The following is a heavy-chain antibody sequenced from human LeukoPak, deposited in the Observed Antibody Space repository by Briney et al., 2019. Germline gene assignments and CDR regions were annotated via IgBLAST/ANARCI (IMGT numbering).Heavy chain of an antibody. V-gene: IGHV4-34*01. CDR1: GGSFSGYY. Sequence: SETLSLTCAVYGGSFSGYYWSWIRQPPGKGLEWIGEINHSGSTNYNPSLKSRVTISVDTSKNQFSLKLSSVTAADTAVYYCARDRGTYYYDSSSHYDAFDIWGQGTMVTVSS. D-gene: IGHD3-22*01. CDR3: ARDRGTYYYDSSSHYDAFDI. J-gene: IGHJ3*02. CDR2: INHSGST.